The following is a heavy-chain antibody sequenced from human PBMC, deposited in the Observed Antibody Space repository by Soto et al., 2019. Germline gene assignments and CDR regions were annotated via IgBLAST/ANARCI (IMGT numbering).Heavy chain of an antibody. CDR1: GGSIRTIY. V-gene: IGHV4-4*07. CDR2: IHTSGSS. Sequence: QVQLQESGPGLVKPSETLSLRCSVSGGSIRTIYWTWVRQPAGKGLEWIGRIHTSGSSSYNPSLERRVSMSIDPPTNQFSLQLKSVTVADTAVYFCARESRDSGDGLDVWGQGTAVTVSS. J-gene: IGHJ6*02. D-gene: IGHD2-15*01. CDR3: ARESRDSGDGLDV.